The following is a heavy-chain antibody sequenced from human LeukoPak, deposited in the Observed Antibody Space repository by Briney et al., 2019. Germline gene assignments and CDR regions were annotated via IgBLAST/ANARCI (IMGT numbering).Heavy chain of an antibody. CDR3: ARVIGYCSSTSCPGPLDY. D-gene: IGHD2-2*01. Sequence: ASVKVSCKASGYTFTSYGISWVRQAPGQGLEWMGWISAYNGNTNYAQKLQGRVTMTTDTSTSTAYMELRSLRSDDTAVYYCARVIGYCSSTSCPGPLDYWGQGTPVTVSS. CDR1: GYTFTSYG. V-gene: IGHV1-18*01. J-gene: IGHJ4*02. CDR2: ISAYNGNT.